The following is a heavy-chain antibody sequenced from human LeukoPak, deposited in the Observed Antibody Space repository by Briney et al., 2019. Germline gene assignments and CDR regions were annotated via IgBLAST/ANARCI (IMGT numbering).Heavy chain of an antibody. CDR1: GVSISSYY. Sequence: SETLSLTCTVSGVSISSYYWSWIRQPPGKGLEWIGYIYYSGSTNYNPSLKSRVTISVDTSKNQFSLKLSSVTAADTAVYYCASNTGTVFDYWGQGALVTVSS. CDR3: ASNTGTVFDY. CDR2: IYYSGST. J-gene: IGHJ4*02. V-gene: IGHV4-59*08. D-gene: IGHD7-27*01.